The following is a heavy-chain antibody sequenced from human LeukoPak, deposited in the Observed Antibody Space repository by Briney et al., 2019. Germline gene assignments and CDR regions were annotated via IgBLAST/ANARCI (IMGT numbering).Heavy chain of an antibody. V-gene: IGHV4-39*07. CDR1: GGSISSSSYY. CDR2: IYYSGST. J-gene: IGHJ3*02. D-gene: IGHD5-18*01. CDR3: ARRIQLGSAFDI. Sequence: SETLSLTCTVSGGSISSSSYYWGWIRQPPGKGLEWIGSIYYSGSTYYNPSLKSRVTISVDTSKTQFSLKLSSVTAADTAVYYCARRIQLGSAFDIWGQGTMVTVSS.